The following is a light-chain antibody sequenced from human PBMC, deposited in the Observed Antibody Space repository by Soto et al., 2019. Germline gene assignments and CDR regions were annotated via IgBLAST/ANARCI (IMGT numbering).Light chain of an antibody. Sequence: QLVLTQSPSASASLGASVKLTCTLSSGNSSYAVAWHQQQPEKGPRFLMKLNSDGSHNKGDGIPDRFSGSSSGAERYLSISSLQSDDEADYYCQTWGTGIWVFGGGTKLTVL. CDR1: SGNSSYA. CDR2: LNSDGSH. V-gene: IGLV4-69*01. J-gene: IGLJ3*02. CDR3: QTWGTGIWV.